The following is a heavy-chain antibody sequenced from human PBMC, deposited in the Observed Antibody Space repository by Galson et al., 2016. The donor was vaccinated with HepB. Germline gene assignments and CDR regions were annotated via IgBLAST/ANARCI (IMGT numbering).Heavy chain of an antibody. CDR1: GYTFTNYD. CDR3: ARNRPFTGDFDY. V-gene: IGHV1-8*02. Sequence: SVKVSCKASGYTFTNYDFNWVRQAPGQGLERLGWMTTNSGNAGYAQKFQGRLSLTRDISTSTAYMELSSLTPDDTAVYYCARNRPFTGDFDYWGQGTLVTVSS. CDR2: MTTNSGNA. J-gene: IGHJ4*02. D-gene: IGHD7-27*01.